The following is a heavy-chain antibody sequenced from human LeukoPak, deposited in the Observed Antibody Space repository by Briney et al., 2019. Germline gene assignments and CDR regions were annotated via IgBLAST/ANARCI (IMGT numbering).Heavy chain of an antibody. CDR2: IGGSGGST. Sequence: GGSLRLSCAASGFTFSSYAMSWVRQAPGKGLEWVSAIGGSGGSTYYADSVKGRFTISRDNSKNTLYLQMNSLRAEDTAVYYCAKSLPPEVAATRPFDYWGQGTLVTVSS. V-gene: IGHV3-23*01. D-gene: IGHD2-15*01. CDR1: GFTFSSYA. CDR3: AKSLPPEVAATRPFDY. J-gene: IGHJ4*02.